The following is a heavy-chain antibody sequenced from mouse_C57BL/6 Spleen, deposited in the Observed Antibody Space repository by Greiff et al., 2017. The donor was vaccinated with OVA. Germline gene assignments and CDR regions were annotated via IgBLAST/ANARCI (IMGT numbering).Heavy chain of an antibody. CDR1: GYTFTSYW. J-gene: IGHJ2*01. CDR2: IDPSDSYT. V-gene: IGHV1-69*01. D-gene: IGHD1-1*01. CDR3: ARGTTLVATDY. Sequence: VQLQQPGAELVMPGASVKLSCKASGYTFTSYWMHWVKQRPGQGLEWIGEIDPSDSYTNYNQKFKGKSTLTVDKSSSTAYMQLSSLTSEDSAVYYCARGTTLVATDYWGQGTTLTVSS.